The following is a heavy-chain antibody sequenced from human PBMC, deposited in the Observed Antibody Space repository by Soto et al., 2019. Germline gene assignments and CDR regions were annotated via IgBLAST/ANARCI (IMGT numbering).Heavy chain of an antibody. D-gene: IGHD3-10*01. CDR2: IYYSGST. CDR1: GGSISSYY. V-gene: IGHV4-59*01. Sequence: LSLTCTVSGGSISSYYWSWIRQPPGKGLEWIGYIYYSGSTNYNPSLKSRVTISVDTSKNQFSLKLSSVTAADTAVYYCARLAPRGDGGGYYYYYGMDVWGQGTTGTVSS. J-gene: IGHJ6*02. CDR3: ARLAPRGDGGGYYYYYGMDV.